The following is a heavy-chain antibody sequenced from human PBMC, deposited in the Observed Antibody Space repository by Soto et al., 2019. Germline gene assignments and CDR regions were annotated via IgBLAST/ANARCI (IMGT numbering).Heavy chain of an antibody. CDR3: ARVRAIAAAGDY. J-gene: IGHJ4*02. CDR2: IIPILGIA. D-gene: IGHD6-13*01. CDR1: GGTFSSYA. Sequence: ASVKVSCKASGGTFSSYAISWVRQAPGQGLEWMGRIIPILGIANYAQKFQGRVTITADKSTSTAYMELSSLRSEDTAVYYCARVRAIAAAGDYWGQGTLVTVSS. V-gene: IGHV1-69*04.